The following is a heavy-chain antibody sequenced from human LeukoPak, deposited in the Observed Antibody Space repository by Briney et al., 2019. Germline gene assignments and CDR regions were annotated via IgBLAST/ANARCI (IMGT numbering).Heavy chain of an antibody. D-gene: IGHD1-26*01. CDR1: GVSISSSSYY. CDR2: IYYSGST. Sequence: SETLSLTCTVSGVSISSSSYYWGWIRQPPGKWLEWIGSIYYSGSTYYNPSLKSRVTISVDTSKNQFSLKLSSVTAADTAVYYCARVEQGGSYRGPHGAFDIWGQGTMVTVSS. V-gene: IGHV4-39*07. J-gene: IGHJ3*02. CDR3: ARVEQGGSYRGPHGAFDI.